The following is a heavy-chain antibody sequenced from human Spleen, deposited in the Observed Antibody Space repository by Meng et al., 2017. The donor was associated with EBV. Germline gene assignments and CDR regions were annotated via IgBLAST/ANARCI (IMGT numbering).Heavy chain of an antibody. D-gene: IGHD1/OR15-1a*01. V-gene: IGHV4-61*01. J-gene: IGHJ4*02. CDR2: IYHGGGT. Sequence: QVLLQESGPGLLKPSETLSLTCTVSGASVNSGSYYWSWIRQPPGKELEWIGYIYHGGGTSYNPSLKSRVTISVDASKNEFSLKLFSVTAADTAVYYCARALWNKVDFWGQGTLVTVSS. CDR3: ARALWNKVDF. CDR1: GASVNSGSYY.